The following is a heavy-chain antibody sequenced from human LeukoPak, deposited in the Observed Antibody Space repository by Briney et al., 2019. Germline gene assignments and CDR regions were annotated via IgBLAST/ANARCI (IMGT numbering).Heavy chain of an antibody. CDR1: GYTFTGYY. CDR2: INPNSGGT. J-gene: IGHJ2*01. V-gene: IGHV1-2*02. Sequence: ASVKVSCKASGYTFTGYYMHWVRQAPGQGLEWVGWINPNSGGTNYAQKFQGRVTMTRDTSISTAYMELSRLRSDDTAVYYCARDYYDSSGYPGGFDLWGRGTLVTVSS. D-gene: IGHD3-22*01. CDR3: ARDYYDSSGYPGGFDL.